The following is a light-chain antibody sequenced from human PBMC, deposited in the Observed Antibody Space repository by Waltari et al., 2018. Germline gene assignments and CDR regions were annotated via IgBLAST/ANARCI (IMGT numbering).Light chain of an antibody. V-gene: IGLV7-43*01. CDR2: STS. J-gene: IGLJ1*01. Sequence: TVVTQEPSLTVSPGGTVTLTCASSTGAVTSNYYPNWFQQKPGQAPRALISSTSNKHSWTPARFSGSRLGGKAALTLSGVQPEDEAEYYCLLFYGGAYVFGTGTKVTVL. CDR1: TGAVTSNYY. CDR3: LLFYGGAYV.